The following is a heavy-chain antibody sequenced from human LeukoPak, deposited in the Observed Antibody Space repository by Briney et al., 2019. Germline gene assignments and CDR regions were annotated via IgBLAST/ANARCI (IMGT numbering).Heavy chain of an antibody. J-gene: IGHJ4*02. CDR3: AKVCAYYYDSSGYFFDY. CDR2: ISGSGGST. D-gene: IGHD3-22*01. CDR1: GFTFSSYA. V-gene: IGHV3-23*01. Sequence: GGSLRLSCAASGFTFSSYAMSWVRQAPGKGLEWVSAISGSGGSTYYADSVKGRFAISRDNSKNTLYLQMNSLRAEDTAVYYCAKVCAYYYDSSGYFFDYWGQGTLVTVSS.